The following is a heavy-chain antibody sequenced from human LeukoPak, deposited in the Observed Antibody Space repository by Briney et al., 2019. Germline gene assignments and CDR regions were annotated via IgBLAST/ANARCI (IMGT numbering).Heavy chain of an antibody. D-gene: IGHD2-2*01. CDR3: ASQLLGKHPFDY. V-gene: IGHV3-23*01. J-gene: IGHJ4*02. CDR2: ISGTAENT. CDR1: GFIFSSYP. Sequence: GGSLRLSCAASGFIFSSYPMSWVRQAPGKGLEWVSAISGTAENTYYADSVKGRFNISRDNAKNSLYLQMNSLRAEDTALYYCASQLLGKHPFDYWGQGTLVTVSS.